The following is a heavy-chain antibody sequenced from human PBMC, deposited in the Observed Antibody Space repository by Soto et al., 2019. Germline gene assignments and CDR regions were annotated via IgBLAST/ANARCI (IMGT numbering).Heavy chain of an antibody. D-gene: IGHD3-3*01. V-gene: IGHV3-7*01. J-gene: IGHJ4*02. Sequence: HPGGSLRLSCATSGLDFSSYWMSWVRQAPGKGLEWVANIKQDGSEKYYVDSVKGRFTISRDNAKNSMYVQMNSLRAEDTAVYYCVRGYGLHNYWGQGNLVTVSS. CDR2: IKQDGSEK. CDR3: VRGYGLHNY. CDR1: GLDFSSYW.